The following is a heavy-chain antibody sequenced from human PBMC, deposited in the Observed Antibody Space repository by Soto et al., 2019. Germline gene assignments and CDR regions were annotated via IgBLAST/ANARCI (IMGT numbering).Heavy chain of an antibody. D-gene: IGHD6-13*01. CDR3: ASYFPPSSIAAAGSGKEYFQH. CDR2: IDPSDSYT. V-gene: IGHV5-10-1*01. CDR1: GYGFTSYW. Sequence: PGESLKISCKGSGYGFTSYWISWVRQMPGKGLEWMGRIDPSDSYTNYSPSFQGHVTISADKSISTAYLQWSSLKASDTAMYYCASYFPPSSIAAAGSGKEYFQHWGQGTLVTVSS. J-gene: IGHJ1*01.